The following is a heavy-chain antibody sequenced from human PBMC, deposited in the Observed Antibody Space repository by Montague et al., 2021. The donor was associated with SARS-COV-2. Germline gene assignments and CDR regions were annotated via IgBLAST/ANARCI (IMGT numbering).Heavy chain of an antibody. CDR3: ARNSDPSNFDSTGYYGAFDV. D-gene: IGHD3-22*01. Sequence: SETLSLTCTVSGATISSDYWSWLRQSPGKGLEWIAYMSYSGTATYNPSLESRVAISRDTSKNQFSLTLIPATAADTAIYYCARNSDPSNFDSTGYYGAFDVWGQGTMVIVSS. V-gene: IGHV4-59*01. CDR2: MSYSGTA. J-gene: IGHJ3*01. CDR1: GATISSDY.